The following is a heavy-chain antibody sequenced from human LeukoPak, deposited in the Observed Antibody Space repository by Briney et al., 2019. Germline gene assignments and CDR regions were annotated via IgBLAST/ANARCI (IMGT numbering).Heavy chain of an antibody. V-gene: IGHV2-5*01. D-gene: IGHD1-1*01. CDR1: GFSLSTSGVG. J-gene: IGHJ4*02. CDR3: AHTGEDPVRRRAYFYDY. Sequence: SGPTLVKPTQTLTLTCTFSGFSLSTSGVGVGWIRQPPGKALEWLALIYWNDDKRYSPSLKSRPTITKDTSKNQVVLTMTNMDPVDTATYYCAHTGEDPVRRRAYFYDYWGQGTLVTVSS. CDR2: IYWNDDK.